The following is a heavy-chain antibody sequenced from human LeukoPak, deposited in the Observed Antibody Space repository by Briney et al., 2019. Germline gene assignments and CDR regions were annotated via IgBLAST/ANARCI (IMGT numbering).Heavy chain of an antibody. CDR3: ARVVGVVQNFDY. CDR2: IYYSGST. CDR1: GGSISSGGYY. Sequence: PSETLSLTCTVSGGSISSGGYYWSWIRQHPGKGLEWIGYIYYSGSTYYNPSLKSRVTISVDTSKYQFSLKLSSVTAADTAVYYCARVVGVVQNFDYWGQGTLVTVSS. J-gene: IGHJ4*02. V-gene: IGHV4-31*03. D-gene: IGHD3-3*01.